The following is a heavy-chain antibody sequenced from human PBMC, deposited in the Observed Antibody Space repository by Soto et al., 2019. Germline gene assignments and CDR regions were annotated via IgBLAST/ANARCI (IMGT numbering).Heavy chain of an antibody. J-gene: IGHJ4*02. D-gene: IGHD2-15*01. CDR3: AIAVGYCSATSCYPFGV. CDR2: VFSSGTT. V-gene: IGHV4-59*04. Sequence: PSETLSLTCTVSGGSISSYYWSWIRQPPGKGLEWIGTVFSSGTTYYNPSFTTRLTMSVDTSRNEASLKMTSMTAADTSVYYCAIAVGYCSATSCYPFGVWGRGSLVTVSS. CDR1: GGSISSYY.